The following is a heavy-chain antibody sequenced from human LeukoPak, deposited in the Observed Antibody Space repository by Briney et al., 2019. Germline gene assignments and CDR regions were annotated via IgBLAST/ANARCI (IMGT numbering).Heavy chain of an antibody. J-gene: IGHJ4*02. Sequence: ASVKVSCKASGYTFTSYYIHWVRQAPGQGLEWMGIINPSGGSTTYAQEFQGRVTMTRDTSTSTVYMELSSLRSEDTAVYYCAREARVVPAAILNYWGQGTLVTVSS. V-gene: IGHV1-46*01. CDR2: INPSGGST. CDR3: AREARVVPAAILNY. D-gene: IGHD2-2*02. CDR1: GYTFTSYY.